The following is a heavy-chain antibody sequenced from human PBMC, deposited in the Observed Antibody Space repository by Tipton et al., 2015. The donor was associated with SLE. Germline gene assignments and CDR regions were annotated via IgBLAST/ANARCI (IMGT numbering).Heavy chain of an antibody. Sequence: QLVQSGAEVKKPGSSVKVSCKASGGIFSSYAFSWVRQAPGQGLEWMGGIIPTFGTTLYARKFQARVTITTDESTSTAYMEVSSLRSEDTAVYYCARFLRGAGAYYYYGMDVWGQGTTVIVSS. CDR2: IIPTFGTT. CDR1: GGIFSSYA. V-gene: IGHV1-69*05. J-gene: IGHJ6*02. CDR3: ARFLRGAGAYYYYGMDV. D-gene: IGHD3-10*01.